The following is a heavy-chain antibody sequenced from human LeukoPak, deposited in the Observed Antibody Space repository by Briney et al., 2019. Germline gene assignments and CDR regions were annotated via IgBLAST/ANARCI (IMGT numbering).Heavy chain of an antibody. V-gene: IGHV3-53*01. CDR3: AGVLRGAFDI. J-gene: IGHJ3*02. Sequence: AGGSLRLSCTASGITVSSNDMCWVRQAPGKGLEWISLIYSGERTDYADSVKGRFTISRDNSKNMVYLQMNSLRGDDTAVYYCAGVLRGAFDIWGQGKMVAVSS. CDR1: GITVSSND. CDR2: IYSGERT.